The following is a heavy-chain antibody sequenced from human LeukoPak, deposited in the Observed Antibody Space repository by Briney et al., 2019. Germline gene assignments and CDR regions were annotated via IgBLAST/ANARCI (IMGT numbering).Heavy chain of an antibody. CDR3: ARLSGTSGTSSRALHY. D-gene: IGHD1-1*01. CDR2: ISGSGEDT. CDR1: GFTFSTYA. J-gene: IGHJ4*02. V-gene: IGHV3-23*01. Sequence: GGSLRLSCAASGFTFSTYAMIWVRQAPGKGLEWVSAISGSGEDTYYADSVRGRFTISRDNSENSLSLQMNRLRAEDTAVYHCARLSGTSGTSSRALHYWGQGTLVTVSS.